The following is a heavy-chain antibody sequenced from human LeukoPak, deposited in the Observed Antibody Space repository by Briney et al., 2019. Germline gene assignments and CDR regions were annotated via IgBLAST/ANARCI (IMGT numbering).Heavy chain of an antibody. CDR1: GGSISSYY. CDR2: IYYSGST. CDR3: ARAVLWFGELSWFDP. D-gene: IGHD3-10*01. Sequence: SETLSLTCTVSGGSISSYYWSWIRQPPGKGLEWIGYIYYSGSTNYNPSLKSRVTISVDTSKNQFSLKLSSVTAADTAVCYCARAVLWFGELSWFDPWGQGTLVTVSS. J-gene: IGHJ5*02. V-gene: IGHV4-59*01.